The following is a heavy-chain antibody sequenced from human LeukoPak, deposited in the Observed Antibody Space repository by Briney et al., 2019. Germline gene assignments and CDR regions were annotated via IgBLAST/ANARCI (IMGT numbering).Heavy chain of an antibody. CDR1: GFSFSGYW. D-gene: IGHD3-22*01. CDR3: ARDQYYDSSGYMDY. Sequence: PGGSLRLSCAASGFSFSGYWMNWVRQAPGKGLEWVAKINQDESEKHYVDSVKGRFTISRDNAKNSLYLQMNSLRAEDTAVYYCARDQYYDSSGYMDYWGQGILVTVSS. J-gene: IGHJ4*02. CDR2: INQDESEK. V-gene: IGHV3-7*01.